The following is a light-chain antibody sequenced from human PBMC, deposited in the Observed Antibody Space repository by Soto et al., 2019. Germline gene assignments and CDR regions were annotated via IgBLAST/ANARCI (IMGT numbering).Light chain of an antibody. J-gene: IGKJ4*01. CDR1: QSLTSSF. Sequence: EILLTQSPGTLSLSPGDRATLSCRASQSLTSSFLAWYQQKPGQTPRLLIYGASIRATDIPDRFSGSGFGTDFTLTISRLEPEDFAVYFCQQYGRLPLSFGGGTKVDIK. V-gene: IGKV3-20*01. CDR3: QQYGRLPLS. CDR2: GAS.